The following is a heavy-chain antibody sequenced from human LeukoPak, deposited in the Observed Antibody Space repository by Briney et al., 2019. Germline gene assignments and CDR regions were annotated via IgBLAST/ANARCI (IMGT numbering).Heavy chain of an antibody. D-gene: IGHD6-19*01. J-gene: IGHJ4*02. CDR2: IYSGGST. CDR1: GFTVSSNY. Sequence: GGSLRLSCAASGFTVSSNYMSWVRQAPGKGLEWVSVIYSGGSTYYADSVKGRFTISRDNSKNTLYLQMNSLRAEDAAVYYCAKDQGMQWLLGFFDYWGQGTLVTVSS. CDR3: AKDQGMQWLLGFFDY. V-gene: IGHV3-66*01.